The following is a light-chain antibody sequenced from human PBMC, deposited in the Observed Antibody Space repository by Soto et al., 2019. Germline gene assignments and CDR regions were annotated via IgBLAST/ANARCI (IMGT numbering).Light chain of an antibody. Sequence: EIVLTQSPGTLSLSPGERATLSCRASQSVSSNYLAWYQVKPGQAPRLLIYDTSSRATGIPDRFSGSGSGTDFTLTITRLEPEDFAVFYCQQYGTSEIIFGQGTRLEI. CDR3: QQYGTSEII. J-gene: IGKJ5*01. CDR1: QSVSSNY. V-gene: IGKV3-20*01. CDR2: DTS.